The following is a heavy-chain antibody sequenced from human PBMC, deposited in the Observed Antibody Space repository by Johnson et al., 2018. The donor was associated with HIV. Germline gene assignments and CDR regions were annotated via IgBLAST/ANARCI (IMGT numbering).Heavy chain of an antibody. CDR3: ARDRIVGADYDAFDI. Sequence: QVQLVESGGGVVQPGRSLRLSCAASGFTFSSYAMHWVRQAPGKGLEWVAVISYDGRNKDYADAVKGRFTISRDNSKNTLYLQMNSLRAEDTAVYHCARDRIVGADYDAFDIWGHGTMVTVSS. J-gene: IGHJ3*02. CDR2: ISYDGRNK. D-gene: IGHD1-26*01. CDR1: GFTFSSYA. V-gene: IGHV3-30*04.